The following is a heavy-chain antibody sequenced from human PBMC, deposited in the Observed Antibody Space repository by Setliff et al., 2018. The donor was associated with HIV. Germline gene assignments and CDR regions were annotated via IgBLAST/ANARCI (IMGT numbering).Heavy chain of an antibody. V-gene: IGHV4-39*07. D-gene: IGHD1-26*01. CDR2: VDYTGST. CDR1: GGSISTSNYY. J-gene: IGHJ4*02. Sequence: PSETLSLTCTVSGGSISTSNYYWGWVRQPPGKGPEWVGNVDYTGSTYYNPSLKSRVTISVDTSKNQFSLRLNSVTAADTAVYYCASPTSDLYSGSPEWGQGTLVTVSS. CDR3: ASPTSDLYSGSPE.